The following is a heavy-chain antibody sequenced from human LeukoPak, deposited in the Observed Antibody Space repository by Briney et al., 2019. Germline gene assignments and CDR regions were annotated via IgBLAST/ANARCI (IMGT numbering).Heavy chain of an antibody. CDR1: GYTFTGYY. Sequence: ASVKVSCKASGYTFTGYYMHWVRQAPGQGLEWMGWINPNSGGTNYAQKFQGRVTMTRDTSISTAYMELSRLRSDDTAVYYCARLMGLRYFDWFSTSDAFDIWGQGTMVTVSS. V-gene: IGHV1-2*02. CDR2: INPNSGGT. J-gene: IGHJ3*02. CDR3: ARLMGLRYFDWFSTSDAFDI. D-gene: IGHD3-9*01.